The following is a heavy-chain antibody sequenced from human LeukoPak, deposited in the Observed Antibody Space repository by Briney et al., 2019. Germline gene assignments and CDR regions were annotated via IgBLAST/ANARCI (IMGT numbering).Heavy chain of an antibody. V-gene: IGHV3-23*01. J-gene: IGHJ4*02. Sequence: PGGSLRLSCAVSGITLSNYGMNWVRQAPGKGLEWVAGISDSGGRTNYADSVKGQFTISRDNPKNTLYLQMNSLRAEDTAVYFCAKRGVVIRVILVGFHKEAYCFDSWGQGALVSVSS. CDR1: GITLSNYG. CDR2: ISDSGGRT. CDR3: AKRGVVIRVILVGFHKEAYCFDS. D-gene: IGHD3-22*01.